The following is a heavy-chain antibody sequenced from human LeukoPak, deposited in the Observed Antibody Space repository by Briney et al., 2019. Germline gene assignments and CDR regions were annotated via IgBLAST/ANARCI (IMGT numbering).Heavy chain of an antibody. Sequence: SETLSLTCAVYGGSFSDSYWSWIRQPPGKGLEWIGEIDRRGSTNYSPSLKSRVTISLDTSKNQFSLRVNSVTAADTAVYYCASRTRAIAAAATNYWGQGTLVTVSS. CDR2: IDRRGST. D-gene: IGHD6-13*01. CDR1: GGSFSDSY. CDR3: ASRTRAIAAAATNY. J-gene: IGHJ4*02. V-gene: IGHV4-34*01.